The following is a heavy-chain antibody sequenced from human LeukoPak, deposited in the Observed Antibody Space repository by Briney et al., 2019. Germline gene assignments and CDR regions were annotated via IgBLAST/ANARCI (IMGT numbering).Heavy chain of an antibody. V-gene: IGHV1-8*01. J-gene: IGHJ6*02. CDR1: GYTFTSYD. CDR2: MNPNSGNT. CDR3: ASMLRWSVYYYGMDV. Sequence: GASVKVSCKASGYTFTSYDINWVRQATGQGLEWMGWMNPNSGNTGYAQKFQGRVTMTRNTSISTAYMELSSLRSEDTAVYYCASMLRWSVYYYGMDVWGQGTTVTVSS. D-gene: IGHD4-23*01.